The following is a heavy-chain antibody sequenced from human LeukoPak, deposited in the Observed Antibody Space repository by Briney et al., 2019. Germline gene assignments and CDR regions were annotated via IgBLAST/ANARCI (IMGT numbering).Heavy chain of an antibody. CDR2: IKSETDGGTT. D-gene: IGHD6-13*01. CDR3: TRRSSAAGRQYFDY. V-gene: IGHV3-15*07. Sequence: GGSLRLSCTASGITFSLYAMNWVRQAPGKGLEWVGRIKSETDGGTTDYAAPVKGTFTISRDDSENTLYLQMNSLKTEDTAVYYCTRRSSAAGRQYFDYWGQGTLVTVSS. J-gene: IGHJ4*02. CDR1: GITFSLYA.